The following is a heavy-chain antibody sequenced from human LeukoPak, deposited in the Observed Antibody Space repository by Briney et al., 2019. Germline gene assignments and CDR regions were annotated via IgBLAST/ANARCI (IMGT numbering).Heavy chain of an antibody. V-gene: IGHV3-11*04. CDR2: ISSSGSTI. D-gene: IGHD5-12*01. CDR3: AKDGMVATYYFDY. J-gene: IGHJ4*02. Sequence: GGSLRLSCAASGFTFSDYYMSWIRQAPGKGLEWVSYISSSGSTIYYADSVKGRFTISRDNSKNTLYLQMNSLRAEDTAVYYCAKDGMVATYYFDYWGQGTLVTVSS. CDR1: GFTFSDYY.